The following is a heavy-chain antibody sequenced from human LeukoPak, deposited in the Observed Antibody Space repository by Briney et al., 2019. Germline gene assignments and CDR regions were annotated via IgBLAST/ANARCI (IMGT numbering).Heavy chain of an antibody. CDR1: GFTFTSSA. D-gene: IGHD2-15*01. CDR2: IVVGSGNT. Sequence: SVKVSCKASGFTFTSSAMQWVRQARGQRLEWIGWIVVGSGNTNYAQKFQGRVTMTEDTSTDTAYMELSSLRSEDTAVYYCATYRRPNSMGYCSGGSCYNLDYWGQGTLVTVSS. CDR3: ATYRRPNSMGYCSGGSCYNLDY. V-gene: IGHV1-58*02. J-gene: IGHJ4*02.